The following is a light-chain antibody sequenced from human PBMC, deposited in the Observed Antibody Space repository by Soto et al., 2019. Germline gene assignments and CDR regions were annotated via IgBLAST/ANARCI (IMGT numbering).Light chain of an antibody. Sequence: QSALTQPASVSGSPGHSITISCTGTSSDVGGYNYVSWYQQHPGKAPKLMIYEVSNRPSGVSNRFSGSKSGNTASLTISGLQAEDEADYYCSSYTSSSTLYVFGTGTKV. CDR1: SSDVGGYNY. CDR2: EVS. CDR3: SSYTSSSTLYV. J-gene: IGLJ1*01. V-gene: IGLV2-14*01.